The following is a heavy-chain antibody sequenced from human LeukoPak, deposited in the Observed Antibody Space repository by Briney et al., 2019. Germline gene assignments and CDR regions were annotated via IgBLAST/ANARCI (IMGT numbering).Heavy chain of an antibody. D-gene: IGHD2-2*01. V-gene: IGHV4-30-2*01. CDR1: GGSISSGGYS. CDR2: IYHSGST. J-gene: IGHJ4*02. Sequence: SQTLSLTCAVSGGSISSGGYSWSWIRQPPGKGLEWIGYIYHSGSTYYNPSLKSRVTISVDRSKNQFSLKLSSETAADTAVYYCARIYCSSTSCYYFDYWGQGTLVTVSS. CDR3: ARIYCSSTSCYYFDY.